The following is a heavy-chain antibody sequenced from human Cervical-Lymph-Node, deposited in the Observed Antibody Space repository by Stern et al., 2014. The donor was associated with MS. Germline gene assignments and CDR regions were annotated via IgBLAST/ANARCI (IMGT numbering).Heavy chain of an antibody. CDR2: SSTDNGHT. D-gene: IGHD2-15*01. CDR1: GYTFTSYG. Sequence: QDQLVQSGAEVKKPGASVKVSCKASGYTFTSYGISWVRQAPGQGIEWMGWSSTDNGHTNYAQKLQGRVNMSTDISQSTAYMELRSLRSYDTAVYYCARGLLGSENAFDIWCQGTMVTVSS. J-gene: IGHJ3*02. V-gene: IGHV1-18*01. CDR3: ARGLLGSENAFDI.